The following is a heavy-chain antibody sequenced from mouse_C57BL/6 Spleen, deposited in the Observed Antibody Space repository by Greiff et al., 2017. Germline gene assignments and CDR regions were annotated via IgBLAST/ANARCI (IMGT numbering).Heavy chain of an antibody. CDR3: ARGDYGNYDYAMDY. D-gene: IGHD2-1*01. Sequence: VQRVESGAELARPGASVKLSCKASGYTFTSYGISWVKQRTGQGLEWIGEIYPRSGNTYYNEKFKGKATLTADKSSSTAYMELRSLTSEDSAVYFCARGDYGNYDYAMDYWGQGTSVTVSS. J-gene: IGHJ4*01. CDR2: IYPRSGNT. V-gene: IGHV1-81*01. CDR1: GYTFTSYG.